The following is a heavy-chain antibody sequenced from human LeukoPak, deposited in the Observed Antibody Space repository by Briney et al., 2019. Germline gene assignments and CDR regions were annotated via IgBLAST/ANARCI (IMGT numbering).Heavy chain of an antibody. CDR2: IYYSGST. CDR3: ASGECSGGSCYALAGY. D-gene: IGHD2-15*01. Sequence: SETLSLTCTVSGGSISSYYWSWIRQPPGKGLEWIGYIYYSGSTNYNPSLKSRVTISADTSRNQFSLKLSSVTAADTAVYYCASGECSGGSCYALAGYWGQGTLVTVSS. V-gene: IGHV4-59*01. CDR1: GGSISSYY. J-gene: IGHJ4*02.